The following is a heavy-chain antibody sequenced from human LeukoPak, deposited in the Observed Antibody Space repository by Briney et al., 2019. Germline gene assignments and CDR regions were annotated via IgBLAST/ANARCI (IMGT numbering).Heavy chain of an antibody. CDR2: IWYEGSNK. Sequence: PGRSLRLSCAASGFTFSSYGMHWVRQAPGKGLEWVAVIWYEGSNKYYADSVKGRFTISRDNSKNTLYLQMNSLRAEDTAVYYCAKPLSSSWYGDAFDIWGQGTMVTVSS. CDR1: GFTFSSYG. J-gene: IGHJ3*02. CDR3: AKPLSSSWYGDAFDI. D-gene: IGHD6-13*01. V-gene: IGHV3-33*06.